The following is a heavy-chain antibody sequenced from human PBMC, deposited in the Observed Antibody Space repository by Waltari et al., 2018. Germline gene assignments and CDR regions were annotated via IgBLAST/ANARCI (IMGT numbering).Heavy chain of an antibody. CDR2: IRYDASDI. Sequence: QVHLVESGGGVVQPGGSLRLSCAASGFTFSDSGMHWVRQAPGKGLEWLAVIRYDASDIYYRDSVKGRFTISRDNSKNTLFLQMSSLRPEDTAVYYCAKVGVGLTTWYPFDVWGQGTMVTVSS. CDR3: AKVGVGLTTWYPFDV. D-gene: IGHD1-1*01. CDR1: GFTFSDSG. J-gene: IGHJ3*01. V-gene: IGHV3-30*02.